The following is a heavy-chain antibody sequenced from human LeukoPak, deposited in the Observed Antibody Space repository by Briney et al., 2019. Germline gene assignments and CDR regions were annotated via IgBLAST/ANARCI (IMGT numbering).Heavy chain of an antibody. CDR3: AKGGYTPMAAFDY. D-gene: IGHD5-18*01. V-gene: IGHV3-64*01. CDR1: GFTFGSYA. CDR2: ISSIAGTT. Sequence: GGSLRLSCVASGFTFGSYAMHWVRQAPGKGLEYVSAISSIAGTTYYANSLKGRFTISRDNSKSTLFLQMGSLRAEDMAVYYCAKGGYTPMAAFDYWGQGSLVTVSS. J-gene: IGHJ4*02.